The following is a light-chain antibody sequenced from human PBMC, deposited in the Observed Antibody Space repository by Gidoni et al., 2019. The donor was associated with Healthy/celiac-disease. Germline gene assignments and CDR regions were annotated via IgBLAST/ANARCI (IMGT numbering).Light chain of an antibody. CDR1: QSVNSH. CDR2: GAS. J-gene: IGKJ2*01. CDR3: QQYNNWLLYT. Sequence: EVVMTQTPATLSVSPGERAPLSCRASQSVNSHLAWYQHKPGQAPRLRIYGASTRATGMPARFSGSGCGTEVTLTISSLQSEDFAVYYCQQYNNWLLYTFGQGTKLEIK. V-gene: IGKV3-15*01.